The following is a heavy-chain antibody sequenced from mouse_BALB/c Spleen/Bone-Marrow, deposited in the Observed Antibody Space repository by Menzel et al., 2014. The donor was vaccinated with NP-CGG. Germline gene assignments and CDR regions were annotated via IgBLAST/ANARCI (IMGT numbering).Heavy chain of an antibody. CDR3: AREGDPGAWFAY. CDR2: IYPGSGNT. CDR1: GYTFTDYY. V-gene: IGHV1-77*01. J-gene: IGHJ3*01. Sequence: QVQLQQSGAELARPGASVKLSCKASGYTFTDYYINWVKQRTGQGLEWIGEIYPGSGNTYYNEKFKGKATLTADKSSSTAYMQLSSLTSEDSAVYFCAREGDPGAWFAYWGQGTLDTVSA. D-gene: IGHD3-3*01.